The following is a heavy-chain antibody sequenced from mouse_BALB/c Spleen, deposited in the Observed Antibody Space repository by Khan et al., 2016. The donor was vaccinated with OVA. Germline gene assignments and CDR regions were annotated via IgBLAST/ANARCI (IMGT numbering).Heavy chain of an antibody. CDR3: AREEALYYFHY. J-gene: IGHJ2*01. CDR1: GYIFTSYW. D-gene: IGHD3-2*02. Sequence: QVQLQQSGAELVRPGASVKLSCKTSGYIFTSYWIHWVKQRSGQGLEWIARIYPGTDNTYYNENLKDKATLTADKSSSTAYMQLSSVKSEDSAVYFCAREEALYYFHYWGQGTTLTVSA. CDR2: IYPGTDNT. V-gene: IGHV1S132*01.